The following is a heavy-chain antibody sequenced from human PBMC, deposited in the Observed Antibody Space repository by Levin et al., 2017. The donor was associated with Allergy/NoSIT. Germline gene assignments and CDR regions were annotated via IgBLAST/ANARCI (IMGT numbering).Heavy chain of an antibody. D-gene: IGHD6-13*01. CDR2: IYYSGST. CDR1: GGSISSSSYY. J-gene: IGHJ3*02. V-gene: IGHV4-39*01. CDR3: ARQGSWYYAFDI. Sequence: SQTLSLTCTVSGGSISSSSYYWGWIRQPPGKGLEWIGSIYYSGSTYYNPSLKSRVTISVDTSKNQFSLKLSSVTAADTAVYYCARQGSWYYAFDIWGQGTMVTVSS.